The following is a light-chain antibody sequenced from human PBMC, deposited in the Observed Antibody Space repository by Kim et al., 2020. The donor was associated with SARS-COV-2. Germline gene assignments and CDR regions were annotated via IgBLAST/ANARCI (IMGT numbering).Light chain of an antibody. CDR1: SNNVGNQG. CDR2: VNN. V-gene: IGLV10-54*01. J-gene: IGLJ3*02. Sequence: QAGLTQPPSVSKGLRQIATLTCTGNSNNVGNQGAAWLQQHQGHPPKLLSYVNNNRPSGISERLSASRSGNTASLTITGLQPEDEADYYCSAWDSSLSAWVFGGGTKLTVL. CDR3: SAWDSSLSAWV.